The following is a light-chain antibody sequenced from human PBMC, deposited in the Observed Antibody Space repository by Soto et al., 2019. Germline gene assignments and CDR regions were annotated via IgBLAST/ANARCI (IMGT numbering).Light chain of an antibody. CDR2: GAS. CDR1: QSVSGNN. CDR3: QQYGNTLWT. Sequence: IVLTQSPGTLSLSPGERAILSCRASQSVSGNNLVWYQQKPGQAPRLLIHGASNRATGIPDRISGSGSGTDFTLTISRLEPEDFAVYYCQQYGNTLWTFGQGTKVEIK. V-gene: IGKV3-20*01. J-gene: IGKJ1*01.